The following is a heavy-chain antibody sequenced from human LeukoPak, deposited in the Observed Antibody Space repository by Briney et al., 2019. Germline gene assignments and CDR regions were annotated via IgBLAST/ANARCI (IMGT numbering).Heavy chain of an antibody. CDR3: ARGLRTYNDILTGYYSFDY. V-gene: IGHV3-64*02. CDR1: GFTFSSHA. J-gene: IGHJ4*02. D-gene: IGHD3-9*01. CDR2: LSSNGATT. Sequence: GGSLRLSCAASGFTFSSHAMHWVRQAPGKGLQYVSALSSNGATTYYADSVKGRFTISRDNSKNTLYLQLGSLRPEDMAVYYCARGLRTYNDILTGYYSFDYWGQGTLVTVSS.